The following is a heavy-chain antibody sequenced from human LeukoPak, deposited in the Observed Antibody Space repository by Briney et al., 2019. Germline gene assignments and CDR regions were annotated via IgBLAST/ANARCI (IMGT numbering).Heavy chain of an antibody. CDR2: ISAYNGNT. CDR3: ARDSGGGGYFDY. D-gene: IGHD3-16*01. J-gene: IGHJ4*02. V-gene: IGHV1-18*01. Sequence: ASVKVSCKASGYTFTSYGISWMRQAPGQGLEWMGWISAYNGNTIYTQKVQGRVTMTTDTSTSTAYMELRSLRSDDTALYYCARDSGGGGYFDYWGQGTLVTVSS. CDR1: GYTFTSYG.